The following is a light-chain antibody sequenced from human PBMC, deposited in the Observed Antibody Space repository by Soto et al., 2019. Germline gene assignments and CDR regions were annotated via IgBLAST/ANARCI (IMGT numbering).Light chain of an antibody. CDR2: KAS. V-gene: IGKV1-5*03. CDR3: QNYNSYSEA. J-gene: IGKJ1*01. Sequence: DVQMTQSPSTLPEAVGDRVSITFRASQTISSWLAWYQQKPGKAPKLLIYKASTLKSGVPSRFSGSGSGTEFTLTISSLQPDDFATYYCQNYNSYSEAFGKGTKVDIK. CDR1: QTISSW.